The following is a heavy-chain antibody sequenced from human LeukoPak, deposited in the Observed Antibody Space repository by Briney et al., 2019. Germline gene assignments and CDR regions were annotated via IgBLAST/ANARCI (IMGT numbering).Heavy chain of an antibody. Sequence: PSETLSLTCTVSGGSISSYYWSWIRQPPGKGLEWIGYIYYSGSTNYNPSLKSRVTISVDTSKNQFSLKLSSVTAADTAVYYCARAGQQLVRWWFDPWGQGTLVTVSS. CDR2: IYYSGST. CDR1: GGSISSYY. D-gene: IGHD6-13*01. V-gene: IGHV4-59*01. CDR3: ARAGQQLVRWWFDP. J-gene: IGHJ5*02.